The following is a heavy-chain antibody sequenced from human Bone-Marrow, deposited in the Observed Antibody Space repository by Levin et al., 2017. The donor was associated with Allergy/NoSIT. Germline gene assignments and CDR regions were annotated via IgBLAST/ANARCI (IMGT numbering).Heavy chain of an antibody. V-gene: IGHV3-15*07. CDR1: GFTFSNAW. CDR3: TWPGPNFDY. CDR2: IKSKADGGTI. J-gene: IGHJ4*02. Sequence: GESLKISCAGSGFTFSNAWMNWVRQAPGKGLEWVGRIKSKADGGTIDYVEPVKGRFTISRDDSKNTLYLQMNSLKTEDTAVYYCTWPGPNFDYWGQGTLVTVSS.